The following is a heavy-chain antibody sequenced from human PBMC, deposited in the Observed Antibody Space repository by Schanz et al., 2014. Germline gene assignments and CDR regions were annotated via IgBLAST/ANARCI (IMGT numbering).Heavy chain of an antibody. V-gene: IGHV3-11*01. Sequence: VQLVESGGGLVQPGGSLRLSCTASGFTFSDYFMAWIRQPPGRGLEWVSYIGNGGVTIYYADSVKGRFTISRDNSKNSLFLQLNSLRADDTAVYYCARNRGSGGQNWYFDLWGRGTLVTVSS. CDR3: ARNRGSGGQNWYFDL. CDR1: GFTFSDYF. J-gene: IGHJ2*01. D-gene: IGHD1-26*01. CDR2: IGNGGVTI.